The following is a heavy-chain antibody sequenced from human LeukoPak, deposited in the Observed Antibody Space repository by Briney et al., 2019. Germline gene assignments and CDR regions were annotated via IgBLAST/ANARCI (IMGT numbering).Heavy chain of an antibody. CDR3: ARAGVAGTVDY. CDR1: GFTFSSYS. J-gene: IGHJ4*02. V-gene: IGHV3-21*01. CDR2: ISSSSSYI. Sequence: GGSLRLSCAASGFTFSSYSMNWVRQAPGKGLEWVSSISSSSSYIYYADSVKGRFTISRDNAKNSLYLQMNSLRAEDTAVYYCARAGVAGTVDYWGQGTLATVSS. D-gene: IGHD6-19*01.